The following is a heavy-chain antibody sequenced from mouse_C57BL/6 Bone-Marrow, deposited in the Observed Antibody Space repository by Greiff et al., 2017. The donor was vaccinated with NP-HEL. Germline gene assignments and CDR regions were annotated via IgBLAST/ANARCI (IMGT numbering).Heavy chain of an antibody. V-gene: IGHV5-17*01. CDR3: ARNYGSTNFAY. CDR2: ISSGSSTI. CDR1: GFTFSDYG. Sequence: EVKVVESGGGLVKPGESLKLSCAASGFTFSDYGMHWVRQAPEKGLEWVAYISSGSSTIYYADTVKGRFTISRDNAKNTLFLQMTSLRSEDTAMYYCARNYGSTNFAYWGQGTTLTVSS. D-gene: IGHD1-1*01. J-gene: IGHJ2*01.